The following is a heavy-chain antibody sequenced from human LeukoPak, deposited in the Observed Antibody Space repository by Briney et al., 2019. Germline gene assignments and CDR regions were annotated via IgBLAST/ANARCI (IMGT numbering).Heavy chain of an antibody. V-gene: IGHV4-38-2*01. CDR1: GYSISSGYY. CDR2: IYHSGGT. D-gene: IGHD3-3*01. CDR3: ARVRLRFLEWLLPSYMDV. J-gene: IGHJ6*03. Sequence: PSETLSLTCAVSGYSISSGYYWGWIRQPPGKGLEWIGSIYHSGGTNYNPSLKSRVTISVDTSKNQFSLKLSSVTAADTAVYYCARVRLRFLEWLLPSYMDVWGKGTTVTVSS.